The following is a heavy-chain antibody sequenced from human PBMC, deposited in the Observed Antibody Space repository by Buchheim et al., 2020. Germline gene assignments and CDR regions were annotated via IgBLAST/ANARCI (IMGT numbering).Heavy chain of an antibody. J-gene: IGHJ5*02. CDR2: INPSGDSA. CDR1: GFTSTDYY. V-gene: IGHV1-46*01. Sequence: QVQLVQSGTEVKKPGASVKVSCEASGFTSTDYYIHWVRQAPGQGLEWMGIINPSGDSANYTQKFQGRVTMTRATSSSTVVMELSGLRSEDTAIYFCARADDQEFDLWGQGTL. CDR3: ARADDQEFDL.